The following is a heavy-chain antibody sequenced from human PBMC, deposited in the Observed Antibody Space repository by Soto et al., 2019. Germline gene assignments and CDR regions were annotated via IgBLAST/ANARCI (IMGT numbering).Heavy chain of an antibody. V-gene: IGHV1-69*01. CDR1: GGTFSSYA. CDR3: ERVRNYRYFDPNWFDP. J-gene: IGHJ5*02. CDR2: IIPIFGTA. Sequence: QVQLVQSGAEVKKPGSSVKVSCKASGGTFSSYAISWVRQAPGQGLEWMGGIIPIFGTANYAQKFQGRVTITADESTSTAYRELSSLRAEDTAVYYWERVRNYRYFDPNWFDPWGQGTLVTVSS. D-gene: IGHD3-9*01.